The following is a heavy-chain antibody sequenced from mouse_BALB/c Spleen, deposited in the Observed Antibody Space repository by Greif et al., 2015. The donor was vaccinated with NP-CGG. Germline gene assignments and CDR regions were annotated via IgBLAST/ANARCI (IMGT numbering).Heavy chain of an antibody. Sequence: EVQLQQSGPGLVKPSQSLSLTCTVTGYSITSDYAWNWIRQFPGNKLEWMGYISYSGSTSYNPSLKSRISITRDTSKNQFFLQLNSVTTEDTATYYCAREEIYYGKDYAMDYWGQGTSVTVSS. J-gene: IGHJ4*01. D-gene: IGHD1-1*01. CDR1: GYSITSDYA. CDR3: AREEIYYGKDYAMDY. CDR2: ISYSGST. V-gene: IGHV3-2*02.